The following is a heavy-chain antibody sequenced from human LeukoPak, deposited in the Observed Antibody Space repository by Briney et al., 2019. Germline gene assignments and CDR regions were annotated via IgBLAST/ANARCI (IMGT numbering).Heavy chain of an antibody. Sequence: GGSLRLSCAASGFTFSSYSMNWVRKAPGKGLEWVSSISSSSSYIYYADSVKGRFTISRDNAKNSLYLQMNSLRAEDTAVYYCARDGSGGVDYWGQGTLVTVSS. V-gene: IGHV3-21*01. J-gene: IGHJ4*02. CDR1: GFTFSSYS. D-gene: IGHD3-3*01. CDR3: ARDGSGGVDY. CDR2: ISSSSSYI.